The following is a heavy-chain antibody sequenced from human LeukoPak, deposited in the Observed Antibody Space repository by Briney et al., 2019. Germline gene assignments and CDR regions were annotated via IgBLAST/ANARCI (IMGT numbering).Heavy chain of an antibody. CDR1: GYTFTSYA. CDR2: INAGNGNT. J-gene: IGHJ4*02. D-gene: IGHD3-22*01. Sequence: ASVKVSCKASGYTFTSYAMHWVRQAPGQRLEWMGWINAGNGNTKYSQKFQGRVTITRDTSASTAYMELSSLRSEDTAVYYCARDQAPPMFYYDSSGYYYDWGQGTLVTVSS. CDR3: ARDQAPPMFYYDSSGYYYD. V-gene: IGHV1-3*01.